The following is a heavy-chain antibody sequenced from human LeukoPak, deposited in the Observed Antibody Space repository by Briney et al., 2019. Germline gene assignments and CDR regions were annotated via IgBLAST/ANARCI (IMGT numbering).Heavy chain of an antibody. CDR3: AKGQLLRFLEWLLGGIDY. V-gene: IGHV3-30*18. J-gene: IGHJ4*02. CDR1: GFTFSSYG. CDR2: ISYDGRNK. Sequence: GGSLRLSCAASGFTFSSYGMHWVRQAPGKGLEWVAVISYDGRNKYYADSVKGRFTISRDNSKNTLYLQMNSLRPEDTAVYYCAKGQLLRFLEWLLGGIDYWGQGTLVTVSS. D-gene: IGHD3-3*01.